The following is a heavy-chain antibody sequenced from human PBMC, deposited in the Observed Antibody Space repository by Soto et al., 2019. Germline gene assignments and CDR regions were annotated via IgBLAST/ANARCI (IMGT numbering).Heavy chain of an antibody. Sequence: EVQLLESGGHLVQPGGSLRLSCAASGFTFSNFAMSWVRQAPGKGLERVSGISASGGSTNYADSVRGRFTISRDNSENTLFLEMNSLRGEDTAVYYCAKALVVVAPASKFDDWSQGTLVTVSS. CDR2: ISASGGST. CDR3: AKALVVVAPASKFDD. D-gene: IGHD2-15*01. J-gene: IGHJ4*02. CDR1: GFTFSNFA. V-gene: IGHV3-23*01.